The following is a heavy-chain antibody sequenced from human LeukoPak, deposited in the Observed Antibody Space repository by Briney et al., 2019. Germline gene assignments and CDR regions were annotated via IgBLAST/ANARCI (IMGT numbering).Heavy chain of an antibody. J-gene: IGHJ5*02. CDR2: INPSSGGT. CDR3: ARGIALVAATDWFDP. CDR1: GYTFTGYY. Sequence: ASVKVSCKASGYTFTGYYMHWVRQAPGQGLEWMGWINPSSGGTNYAQKFQGRVTMTRDTSISTAYMELSRLRSDDTAVYYCARGIALVAATDWFDPWGQGTLVTVSS. D-gene: IGHD2-15*01. V-gene: IGHV1-2*02.